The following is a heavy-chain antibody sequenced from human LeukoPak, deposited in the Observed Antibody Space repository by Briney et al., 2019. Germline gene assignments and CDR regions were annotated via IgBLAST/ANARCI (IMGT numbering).Heavy chain of an antibody. V-gene: IGHV3-48*02. CDR2: IRSSGATI. Sequence: QPGGSLRLSCAASGFPFSTNAMTWVRQAPGKGLEWVSYIRSSGATIYYADSVRGRFTISRDNAKNSVYLQMNSLRDEDTAVYYCVRDPDALDYWGQGTLVTVPS. CDR3: VRDPDALDY. J-gene: IGHJ4*02. CDR1: GFPFSTNA.